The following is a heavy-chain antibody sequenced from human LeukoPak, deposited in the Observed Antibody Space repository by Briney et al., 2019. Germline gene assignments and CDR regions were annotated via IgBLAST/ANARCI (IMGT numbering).Heavy chain of an antibody. CDR3: ARGPSIAVAEYIQH. CDR2: IKQDGSEK. V-gene: IGHV3-7*01. Sequence: GGTLRLSCAASKFIFSNYWMTWVRQAPGKGLEWVTNIKQDGSEKYYVDSVKGRFIISRDNAKNSLYLQMNSLRAEDTAVYYCARGPSIAVAEYIQHWGQGTLVTVS. J-gene: IGHJ1*01. D-gene: IGHD6-19*01. CDR1: KFIFSNYW.